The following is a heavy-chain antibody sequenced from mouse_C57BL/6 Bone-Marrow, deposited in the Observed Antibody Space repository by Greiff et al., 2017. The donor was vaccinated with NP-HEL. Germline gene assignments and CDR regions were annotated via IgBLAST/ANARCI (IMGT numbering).Heavy chain of an antibody. V-gene: IGHV1-80*01. Sequence: QVQLKESGAELVKPGASVKISCKASGYAFSSYWMNWVKQRPGKGLEWIGQIYPGDGDTNYNGKFKGKATLTADKSSSTAYMQLSSLTSEDSAVYFCARVRDYYGSDYFDYWGQGTTLTVSS. D-gene: IGHD1-1*01. J-gene: IGHJ2*01. CDR1: GYAFSSYW. CDR2: IYPGDGDT. CDR3: ARVRDYYGSDYFDY.